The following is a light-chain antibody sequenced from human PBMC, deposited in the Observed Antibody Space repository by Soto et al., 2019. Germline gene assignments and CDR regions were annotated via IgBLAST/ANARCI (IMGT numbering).Light chain of an antibody. Sequence: EMGLTQSPATLSLYPGERGTLSCRASESVTDYLAWYQQKPGQAPRLLIYGASNRATGIPDRFSGSGSGTDFTLTISRLEPEDFAVYYCQQYGSSGTFGQGTKVDIK. CDR3: QQYGSSGT. V-gene: IGKV3-20*01. J-gene: IGKJ1*01. CDR1: ESVTDY. CDR2: GAS.